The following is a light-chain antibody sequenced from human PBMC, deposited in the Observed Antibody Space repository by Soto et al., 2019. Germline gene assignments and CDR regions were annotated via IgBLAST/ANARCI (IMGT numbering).Light chain of an antibody. CDR1: QSVLLSSNNKNY. Sequence: DIVMTQSPDSLAVSLGERATINCKSSQSVLLSSNNKNYLAWYQQKPGQPPKLLIYWASTRESGVPDRFSGSGSGTDFTLTIRSLQAEDVAVYYCQQYYSTPPTFGQGTMLEIK. CDR2: WAS. J-gene: IGKJ2*01. V-gene: IGKV4-1*01. CDR3: QQYYSTPPT.